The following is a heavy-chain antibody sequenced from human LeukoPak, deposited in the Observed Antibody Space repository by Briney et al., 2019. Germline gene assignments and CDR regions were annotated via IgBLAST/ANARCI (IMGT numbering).Heavy chain of an antibody. D-gene: IGHD3-3*01. J-gene: IGHJ3*02. CDR1: GYTFTSYY. Sequence: ASVKVSCKASGYTFTSYYMHWVRQAPGQGLEWMVIINPSGGSTSYAQKFQGRVTMTRDTSTSTVYMELSSRRSEDTAVYYCARERGTIFGVVILDAFDIWGQGTMVTVSP. CDR2: INPSGGST. CDR3: ARERGTIFGVVILDAFDI. V-gene: IGHV1-46*01.